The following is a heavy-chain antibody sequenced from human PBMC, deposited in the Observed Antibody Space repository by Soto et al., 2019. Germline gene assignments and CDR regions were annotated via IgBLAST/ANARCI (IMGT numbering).Heavy chain of an antibody. V-gene: IGHV3-30*03. CDR2: ISYDGSNK. J-gene: IGHJ4*02. Sequence: QVQLVESGGGVVQPGRSLRLSCAASGFTFSSYGMHWVRQAPGKGLEWVAVISYDGSNKYYADSVKGRFTISRDNSKNTLYLQMNSLRVEDTAVYYCAIYSSGWYPLDYWGQGTLVTVSS. CDR3: AIYSSGWYPLDY. D-gene: IGHD6-19*01. CDR1: GFTFSSYG.